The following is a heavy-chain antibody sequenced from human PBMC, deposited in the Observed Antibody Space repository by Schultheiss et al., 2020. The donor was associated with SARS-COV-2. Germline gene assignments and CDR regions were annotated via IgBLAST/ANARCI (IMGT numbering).Heavy chain of an antibody. Sequence: GGSLRLSCAASGFTFGSYNMHWVRQAPGKGLEFVASIRSSGRDIYYADSMQGRFTVSRDNANNSLYLQMNSLRAEDTAVYYCARGQQWLAKDFDYWGQGTLVTVSS. J-gene: IGHJ4*02. V-gene: IGHV3-21*01. D-gene: IGHD6-19*01. CDR3: ARGQQWLAKDFDY. CDR2: IRSSGRDI. CDR1: GFTFGSYN.